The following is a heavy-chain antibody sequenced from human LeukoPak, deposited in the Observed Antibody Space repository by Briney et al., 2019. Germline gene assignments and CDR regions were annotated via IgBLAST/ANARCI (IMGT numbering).Heavy chain of an antibody. CDR3: AKVWGDPVAAGAFDI. CDR2: IRYDGSNK. CDR1: GFTFSSYG. D-gene: IGHD6-19*01. V-gene: IGHV3-30*02. J-gene: IGHJ3*02. Sequence: GGSLRLSCAASGFTFSSYGIHWVRQAPGKGLEWVAFIRYDGSNKYYADSVKGRFTISRDNSKNTLYLQMNSLRAEDTAVYYCAKVWGDPVAAGAFDIWGQGTMVTVSS.